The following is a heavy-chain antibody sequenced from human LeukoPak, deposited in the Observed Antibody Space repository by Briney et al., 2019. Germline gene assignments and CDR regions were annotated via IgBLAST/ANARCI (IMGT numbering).Heavy chain of an antibody. V-gene: IGHV4-38-2*02. CDR2: IYHSGST. J-gene: IGHJ4*02. CDR3: ARGKFDFDY. CDR1: GYSISSGYY. Sequence: SETLSLTCTVSGYSISSGYYWGWIRQPPGKGLEWIGSIYHSGSTYYNPSLKSRVTISVDTSKNQFSLKLSSVTAADTAVYYCARGKFDFDYWGQGTLVTVSS. D-gene: IGHD3-9*01.